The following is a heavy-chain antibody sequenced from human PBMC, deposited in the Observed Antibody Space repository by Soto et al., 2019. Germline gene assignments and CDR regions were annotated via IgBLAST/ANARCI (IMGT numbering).Heavy chain of an antibody. CDR2: ISYDGSNK. CDR1: GFTFSSYA. CDR3: ARPGANAVRYFDGEWGYYGMDV. D-gene: IGHD3-9*01. J-gene: IGHJ6*02. Sequence: QVQLVESGGGVVQPGRSLRLSCAASGFTFSSYAMHWVRQAPGKGLEWVAVISYDGSNKYYADSVKGRFTISRDNTKNTMYLQMNSLGAEDTAVYYCARPGANAVRYFDGEWGYYGMDVWGQGTTVTVSS. V-gene: IGHV3-30-3*01.